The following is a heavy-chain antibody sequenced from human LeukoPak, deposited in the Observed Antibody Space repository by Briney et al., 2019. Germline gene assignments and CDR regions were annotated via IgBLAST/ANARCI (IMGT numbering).Heavy chain of an antibody. D-gene: IGHD3-22*01. Sequence: GGSLRLSCAASGFAVSNNYMTWVRQAPGKGLEWVSLIYSGGSTFYADSVKGRFTISRDNSKNTLYLQMSSLRAEDTAVYYCAKIQKVVGGGFDYWGQGTLVTVSS. CDR3: AKIQKVVGGGFDY. J-gene: IGHJ4*02. V-gene: IGHV3-53*01. CDR1: GFAVSNNY. CDR2: IYSGGST.